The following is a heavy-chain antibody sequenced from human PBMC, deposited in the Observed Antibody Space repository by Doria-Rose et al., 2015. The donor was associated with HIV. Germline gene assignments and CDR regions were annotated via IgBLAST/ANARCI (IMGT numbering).Heavy chain of an antibody. Sequence: QVQLQESGPGLVKPSETLSLTCTVSGGSVASGTPYWGCIRQTPGKGLEWIGTIYYSGTTYYNPSLRGRVTISLHTSKNQYSLKLISVTAADTGVYYCAKQAVNWFDPWGQGTLVTVSS. CDR3: AKQAVNWFDP. J-gene: IGHJ5*02. V-gene: IGHV4-39*01. CDR1: GGSVASGTPY. CDR2: IYYSGTT. D-gene: IGHD6-25*01.